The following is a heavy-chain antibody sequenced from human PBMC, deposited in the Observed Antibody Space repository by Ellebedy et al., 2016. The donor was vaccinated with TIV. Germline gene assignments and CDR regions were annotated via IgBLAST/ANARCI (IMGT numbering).Heavy chain of an antibody. Sequence: ASVKVSCKASGYTFTGYFMHWVRQAPGQGLEWMGWINPNTGDTSYAPKFQGRVSLTRDTSITTAYMEVTSLRSDDSAVYYCVRVRLSTVTTMNYWGQGTLVSVSA. D-gene: IGHD4-17*01. CDR2: INPNTGDT. J-gene: IGHJ4*02. CDR1: GYTFTGYF. V-gene: IGHV1-2*02. CDR3: VRVRLSTVTTMNY.